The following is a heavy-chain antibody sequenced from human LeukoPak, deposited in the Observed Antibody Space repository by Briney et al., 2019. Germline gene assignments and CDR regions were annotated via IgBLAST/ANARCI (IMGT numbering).Heavy chain of an antibody. CDR3: ARGGTAMVGRFDY. V-gene: IGHV4-30-2*01. CDR1: GGSISSGGYS. CDR2: IYHSGST. D-gene: IGHD5-18*01. J-gene: IGHJ4*02. Sequence: SETLSLTCAVSGGSISSGGYSWRWIRQPPGKGLEWIGYIYHSGSTYYNPSLKSRVTISVDRSKNQFSLKLSSVTAADTAVYYCARGGTAMVGRFDYWGQGTLVTVSS.